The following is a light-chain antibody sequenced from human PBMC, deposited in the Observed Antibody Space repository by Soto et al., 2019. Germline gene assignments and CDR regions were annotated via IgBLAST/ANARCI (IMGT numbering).Light chain of an antibody. CDR3: QQYGSSPRT. CDR1: QSVSRTY. Sequence: EIVLTQSPGTLSLSPGERATLSCRASQSVSRTYLAWYQQKPGQAPRLLIYHISNRATGIPDRFSGSGSGTAFTLTISRLEPEDFAVYYWQQYGSSPRTFGQGTKVEIK. V-gene: IGKV3-20*01. J-gene: IGKJ1*01. CDR2: HIS.